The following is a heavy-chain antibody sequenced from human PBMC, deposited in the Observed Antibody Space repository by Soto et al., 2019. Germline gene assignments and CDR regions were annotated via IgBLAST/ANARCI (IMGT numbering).Heavy chain of an antibody. CDR1: GYTFTSYG. J-gene: IGHJ6*02. CDR3: ARGPGRMNYDFWSGYYSLYYYYGMDV. D-gene: IGHD3-3*01. V-gene: IGHV1-18*01. CDR2: ISAYNGNT. Sequence: GASVKVSCKASGYTFTSYGISWVRQAPGQGLEWMGWISAYNGNTNYAQKLQGRVTMTTDTSTSTAYMELRSLRSDDTAVYYCARGPGRMNYDFWSGYYSLYYYYGMDVWGQGTTVTV.